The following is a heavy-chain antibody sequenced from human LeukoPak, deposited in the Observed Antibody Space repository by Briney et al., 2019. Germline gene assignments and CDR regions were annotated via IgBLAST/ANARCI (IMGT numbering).Heavy chain of an antibody. CDR2: INWDGGST. Sequence: GGSLRLSCAASGFTFDDYGMSWARQAPGKGLEWVSGINWDGGSTGYADSVKGRFTISRDNAKNFLYLQINSLRAEDTALYYCARTVSSAGWSDDAFDIWGQGTMVTVSS. CDR3: ARTVSSAGWSDDAFDI. V-gene: IGHV3-20*04. J-gene: IGHJ3*02. CDR1: GFTFDDYG. D-gene: IGHD6-19*01.